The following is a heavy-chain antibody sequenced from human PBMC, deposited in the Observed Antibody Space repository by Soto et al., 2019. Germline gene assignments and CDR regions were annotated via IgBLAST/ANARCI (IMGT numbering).Heavy chain of an antibody. J-gene: IGHJ6*02. CDR3: ARDRRWTPIRPLVSYGMDV. Sequence: ASVKVSCKASGYTFTSYGISWVRQAPGQGLEWMGWISAYNGNTNYAQKLQGRVTMTTDTSTSTAYMELRSLRSDDTAVYYGARDRRWTPIRPLVSYGMDVGGQGMRVSVSS. CDR1: GYTFTSYG. D-gene: IGHD3-3*01. V-gene: IGHV1-18*04. CDR2: ISAYNGNT.